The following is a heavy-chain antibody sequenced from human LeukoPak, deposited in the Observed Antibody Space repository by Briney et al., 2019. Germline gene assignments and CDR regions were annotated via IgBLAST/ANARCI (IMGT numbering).Heavy chain of an antibody. V-gene: IGHV3-53*01. CDR3: ARDHLGPDY. D-gene: IGHD3-3*02. CDR1: GFTVSSNS. Sequence: SGGPLRLSCAASGFTVSSNSMSWVRQAPGKGLEWVSVIYRGGSTYYADSVKGRFTISRDNSKNTLYLQMNSLRAEDTAVYYCARDHLGPDYWGQGTLVTVSS. CDR2: IYRGGST. J-gene: IGHJ4*02.